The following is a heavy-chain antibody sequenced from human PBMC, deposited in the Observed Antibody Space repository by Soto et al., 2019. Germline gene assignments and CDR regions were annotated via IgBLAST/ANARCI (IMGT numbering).Heavy chain of an antibody. J-gene: IGHJ6*02. CDR2: IWYDGSNK. Sequence: QVQLVESGGGVVQPGRSLRLSCAASGFTFSSYGMHWVRQAPGKGLEWVAVIWYDGSNKYYADSVKGRFTISRDNSKNTLYLQMNSLRAEDTAVYYCARDLGGYTVVIREIYYGMDVWGQGTTVTVSS. CDR1: GFTFSSYG. CDR3: ARDLGGYTVVIREIYYGMDV. D-gene: IGHD6-25*01. V-gene: IGHV3-33*01.